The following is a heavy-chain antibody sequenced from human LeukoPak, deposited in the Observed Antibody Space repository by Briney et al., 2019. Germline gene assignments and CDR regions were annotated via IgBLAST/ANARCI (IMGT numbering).Heavy chain of an antibody. D-gene: IGHD1-14*01. CDR1: GGTFISYA. CDR3: ARRTGSFTYYFDY. J-gene: IGHJ4*02. V-gene: IGHV1-69*13. Sequence: SVKVSCKASGGTFISYAISWVRQAPGQGLEWMGGIIPIFGTANYAQKFQGRVTITADESTSTAYMELSSLRSEDTAVYYCARRTGSFTYYFDYWGQGTLVTVSS. CDR2: IIPIFGTA.